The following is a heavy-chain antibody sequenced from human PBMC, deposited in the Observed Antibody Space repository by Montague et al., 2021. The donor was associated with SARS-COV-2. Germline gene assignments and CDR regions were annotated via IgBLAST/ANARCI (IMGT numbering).Heavy chain of an antibody. Sequence: SETRSLTCSVSGASMKSYYWTWVRQPPGKGLQWIGYTYYSGSTSYDPSLQSRLTMTVDTSKNQFTLRLMSVTAADSAVYYCARVEGMIGGITHFDYWGQGLPVTVSS. J-gene: IGHJ4*02. CDR2: TYYSGST. CDR1: GASMKSYY. V-gene: IGHV4-59*01. D-gene: IGHD2-21*01. CDR3: ARVEGMIGGITHFDY.